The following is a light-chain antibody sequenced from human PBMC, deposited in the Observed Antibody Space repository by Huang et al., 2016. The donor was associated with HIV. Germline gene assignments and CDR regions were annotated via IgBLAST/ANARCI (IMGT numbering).Light chain of an antibody. V-gene: IGKV2-28*01. CDR3: MQAVWT. J-gene: IGKJ1*01. Sequence: DIVMTQSPLSLPVTPGEPASISCRSSQSLLHSNGYNYLDWYLQKPGQSPQLLIYLGSNRASWVPDRFSGSGSGTDFTLKISRVEAEDVGVYYCMQAVWTFGQGTKVEIK. CDR1: QSLLHSNGYNY. CDR2: LGS.